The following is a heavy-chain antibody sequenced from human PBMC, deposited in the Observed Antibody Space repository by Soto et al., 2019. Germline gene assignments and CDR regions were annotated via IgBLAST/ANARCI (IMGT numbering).Heavy chain of an antibody. CDR2: IYYSGST. CDR3: AREAEDYEGVFDY. CDR1: GGSISSGGYY. V-gene: IGHV4-31*03. D-gene: IGHD4-17*01. Sequence: NPSETLSLTCTVSGGSISSGGYYWSWIRQHPGKGLEWIGYIYYSGSTYYNPSLKSRVTISVDTSKNQFSLKLSSVTAADTAVYYCAREAEDYEGVFDYWGQGTLVTVSS. J-gene: IGHJ4*02.